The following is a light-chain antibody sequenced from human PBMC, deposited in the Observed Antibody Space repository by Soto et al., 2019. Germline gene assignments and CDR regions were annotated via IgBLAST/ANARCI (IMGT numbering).Light chain of an antibody. CDR1: SSDVGAYNY. CDR2: EVI. J-gene: IGLJ3*02. V-gene: IGLV2-14*01. Sequence: QSVLTQPASVSGSPGQSITISCTGTSSDVGAYNYVSWYQQHPDKAPKLMIFEVIDRPSGVSNRFSGSNSGNTASLTISGLQAEDDADYFCSSYTSNSTLVFGGGTKLTVL. CDR3: SSYTSNSTLV.